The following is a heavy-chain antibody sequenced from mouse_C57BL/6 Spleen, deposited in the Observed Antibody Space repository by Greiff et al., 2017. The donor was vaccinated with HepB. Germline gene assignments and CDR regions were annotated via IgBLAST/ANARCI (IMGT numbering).Heavy chain of an antibody. CDR3: ARGPSHYYGSSYYFDY. J-gene: IGHJ2*01. CDR1: GYAFSSSW. D-gene: IGHD1-1*01. CDR2: IYPGDGDT. V-gene: IGHV1-82*01. Sequence: QVQLKESGPELVKPGASVKISCKASGYAFSSSWMNWVKQRPGKGLEWIGRIYPGDGDTNYNGKFKGKATLTADKSSSTAYMQLSSLTSEDSAVYFCARGPSHYYGSSYYFDYWGQGTTLTVSS.